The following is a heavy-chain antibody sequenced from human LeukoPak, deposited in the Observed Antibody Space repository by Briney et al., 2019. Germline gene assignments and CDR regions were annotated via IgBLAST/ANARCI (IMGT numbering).Heavy chain of an antibody. CDR3: ARTMTTVTLSAFDI. CDR1: GYTFTSYG. CDR2: ISAYNGNT. J-gene: IGHJ3*02. Sequence: ASVKVSCKASGYTFTSYGISWVRQAPGQGLEWMGWISAYNGNTNYAQKLQGRVTMTTDTSTSTAYMELRSLRSDDTAVYYCARTMTTVTLSAFDIWGQGTMVTDSS. V-gene: IGHV1-18*01. D-gene: IGHD4-17*01.